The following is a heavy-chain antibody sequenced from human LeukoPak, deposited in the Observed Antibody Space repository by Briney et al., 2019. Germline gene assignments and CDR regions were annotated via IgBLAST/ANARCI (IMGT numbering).Heavy chain of an antibody. Sequence: ASVKVSCKVSGYIFTNYDINWVRQATGQGLEWMGWMNPNSGNTGYAQKFQGRVTMTRNTSISTAYMELSSLRSEDTAVYYCARSPYSSSGWFDPWGQGTPVTVSS. V-gene: IGHV1-8*01. CDR2: MNPNSGNT. CDR3: ARSPYSSSGWFDP. CDR1: GYIFTNYD. D-gene: IGHD6-13*01. J-gene: IGHJ5*02.